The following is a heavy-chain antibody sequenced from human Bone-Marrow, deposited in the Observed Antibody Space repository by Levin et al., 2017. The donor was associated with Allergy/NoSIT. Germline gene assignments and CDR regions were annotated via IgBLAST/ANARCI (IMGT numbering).Heavy chain of an antibody. CDR3: TTGAMCGDNDWDCN. CDR2: IRNRGST. J-gene: IGHJ4*02. V-gene: IGHV3-15*01. Sequence: GGSLRLSCAASGFSFSRAWMNWVRQAPGKGLEYIGRIRNRGSTDYTAPVKGRFTISRDDSKNTLFLQMDSLKIEDTAVYFCTTGAMCGDNDWDCNWGQGTLVIVSS. CDR1: GFSFSRAW. D-gene: IGHD4-17*01.